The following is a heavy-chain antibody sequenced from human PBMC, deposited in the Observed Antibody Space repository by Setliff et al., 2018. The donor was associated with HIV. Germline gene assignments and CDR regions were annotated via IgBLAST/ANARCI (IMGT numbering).Heavy chain of an antibody. J-gene: IGHJ3*02. CDR1: GFDFSNYW. V-gene: IGHV3-74*01. CDR3: ARRAYYDNTGPNAFDI. CDR2: IDTDGSRT. D-gene: IGHD3-22*01. Sequence: GGSLRLSCAAAGFDFSNYWIHWVRQVAGKGLVWVSHIDTDGSRTAFADSVKGRFTISRDNAKNSLYLQMNSLRAEDTAVYYCARRAYYDNTGPNAFDIWGQGTMVTVSS.